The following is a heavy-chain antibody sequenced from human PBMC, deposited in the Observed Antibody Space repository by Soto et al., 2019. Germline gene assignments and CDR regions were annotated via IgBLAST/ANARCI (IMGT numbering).Heavy chain of an antibody. Sequence: QVQLQQWGAGLLKPSETLSLTCAVFGGSFSDSYWSWIRQSPGKGLEWIGEITSSGTTYYNPSARSTVTTSGDTSKDQFSLEVRSVTAADTALYYCARGRPAIATRWFDSWGQGTLVTVSS. CDR2: ITSSGTT. CDR3: ARGRPAIATRWFDS. V-gene: IGHV4-34*01. CDR1: GGSFSDSY. J-gene: IGHJ5*01. D-gene: IGHD1-1*01.